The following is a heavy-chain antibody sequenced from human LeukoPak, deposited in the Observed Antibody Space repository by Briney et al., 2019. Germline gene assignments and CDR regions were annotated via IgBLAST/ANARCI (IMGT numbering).Heavy chain of an antibody. CDR3: AREVPSMTQAFDY. J-gene: IGHJ4*02. CDR2: IYYSGST. CDR1: GGSISSHY. Sequence: SETLSLTCTVSGGSISSHYWSWIRQPPGKGLEWIGYIYYSGSTNYNPSLKSRVTISVDTSKNQFSLKLSSVTAADTAVYYCAREVPSMTQAFDYWGQGTLVTVSS. V-gene: IGHV4-59*11.